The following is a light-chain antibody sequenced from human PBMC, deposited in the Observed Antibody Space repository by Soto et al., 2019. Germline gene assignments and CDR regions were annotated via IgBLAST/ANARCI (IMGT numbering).Light chain of an antibody. CDR1: QSVSSN. Sequence: EIVMTQSPATLSVSPGERATLSCRASQSVSSNLAWYQQKPGQAPRLLIYGASTRATGIPARFSGSGSGTEFTLSISSLQSEDFACYYCQQYNNWPPWPFGQGTKVEIK. J-gene: IGKJ1*01. V-gene: IGKV3-15*01. CDR3: QQYNNWPPWP. CDR2: GAS.